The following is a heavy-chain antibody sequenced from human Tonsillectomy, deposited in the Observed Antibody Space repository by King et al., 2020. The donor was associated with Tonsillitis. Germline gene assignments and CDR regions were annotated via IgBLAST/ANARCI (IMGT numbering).Heavy chain of an antibody. CDR3: ARDGAADASDI. D-gene: IGHD6-13*01. CDR1: GYTFTGYY. J-gene: IGHJ3*02. Sequence: VQLVQSGAEVKKPGASVKVSCKASGYTFTGYYMHWVRQAPGQGLEWMGWINPNSGDTNYAQKFQGSVTMTRDTSISTAYMELNRLRSDDTAVYYCARDGAADASDIWGQGTMVTVSS. V-gene: IGHV1-2*02. CDR2: INPNSGDT.